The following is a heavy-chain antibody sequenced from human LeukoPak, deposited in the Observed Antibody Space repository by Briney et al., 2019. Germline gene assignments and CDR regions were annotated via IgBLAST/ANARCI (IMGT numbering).Heavy chain of an antibody. D-gene: IGHD3-10*01. CDR1: GFTFSSYG. CDR2: IRYDGSNK. CDR3: AKVYYGSGSYDNFDY. J-gene: IGHJ4*02. Sequence: GGSLRLSCAASGFTFSSYGMHWFRQAPGKGLEWVAFIRYDGSNKYYADSVKGRFTISRDNSKNTLYLQMNSLRAEDTAVYYCAKVYYGSGSYDNFDYWGQGTLVTVSS. V-gene: IGHV3-30*02.